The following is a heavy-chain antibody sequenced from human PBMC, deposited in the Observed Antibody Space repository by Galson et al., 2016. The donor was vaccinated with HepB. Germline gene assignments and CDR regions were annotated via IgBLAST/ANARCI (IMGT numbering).Heavy chain of an antibody. CDR2: ISGGPDGRT. D-gene: IGHD1-7*01. V-gene: IGHV3-23*01. CDR3: AKLWAPGLITGSTFFDS. J-gene: IGHJ4*02. Sequence: SLRLSCAASGFTFSYYGMSWVRQAAGKGLEWVSGISGGPDGRTYYADSVKGRVTISRDNSKNPLYLQMTSLRAEDTAVYYCAKLWAPGLITGSTFFDSWGQGTLVTVSS. CDR1: GFTFSYYG.